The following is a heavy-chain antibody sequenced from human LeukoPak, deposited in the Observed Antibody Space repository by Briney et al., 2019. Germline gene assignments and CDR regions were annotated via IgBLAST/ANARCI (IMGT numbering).Heavy chain of an antibody. J-gene: IGHJ4*02. CDR1: GFTLSSDS. Sequence: PGGSLRLSCVASGFTLSSDSMNWVRQAPGKGLEWISYISDSGTTKYYAGSVKGRFTISKDNAKNTVYLQMNSLRAEDTAVYYCVSFYETYWGRGTLVTVSS. D-gene: IGHD2/OR15-2a*01. V-gene: IGHV3-48*04. CDR2: ISDSGTTK. CDR3: VSFYETY.